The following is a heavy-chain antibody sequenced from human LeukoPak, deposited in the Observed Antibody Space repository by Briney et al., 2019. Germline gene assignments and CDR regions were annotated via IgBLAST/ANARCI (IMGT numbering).Heavy chain of an antibody. V-gene: IGHV3-23*01. Sequence: GGSLRLSCAASGFTFSSYAMSWVRQAPGKGLEWVSGISGSGGSTYYADSVKGRFTISRDNAKNSLYLQMSSLRAEDTAVYYCARDRGGNDFWSGYYSNWFDPWGQGTLVTVSS. D-gene: IGHD3-3*01. CDR3: ARDRGGNDFWSGYYSNWFDP. CDR1: GFTFSSYA. CDR2: ISGSGGST. J-gene: IGHJ5*02.